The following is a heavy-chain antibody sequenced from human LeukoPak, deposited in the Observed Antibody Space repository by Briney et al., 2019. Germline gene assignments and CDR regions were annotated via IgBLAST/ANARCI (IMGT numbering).Heavy chain of an antibody. V-gene: IGHV3-23*01. CDR1: GFTFSDYY. CDR2: IDTGGGGT. CDR3: AKRSDGGNCFDY. D-gene: IGHD4-23*01. Sequence: GGSLRLSCAASGFTFSDYYMSWIRQAPGKGLEWVSAIDTGGGGTYYTDSVRGRFTISRDNSKKTLYLQMNTLRAEDTAVYYCAKRSDGGNCFDYWGQGTLVTVSA. J-gene: IGHJ4*02.